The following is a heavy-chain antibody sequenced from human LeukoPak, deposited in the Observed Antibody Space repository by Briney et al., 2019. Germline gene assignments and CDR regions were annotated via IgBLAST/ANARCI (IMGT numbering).Heavy chain of an antibody. CDR2: IYYSGST. CDR3: ARHGGEFDP. Sequence: PSETLSLTCTVSGGSISSYYWSWIRQPPGEGLEWIGYIYYSGSTNYNPSLKSRVTISVDTSKNQFSLKLSSVTAADTAVYYCARHGGEFDPWGQGTLVTVSS. J-gene: IGHJ5*02. CDR1: GGSISSYY. D-gene: IGHD2-21*01. V-gene: IGHV4-59*08.